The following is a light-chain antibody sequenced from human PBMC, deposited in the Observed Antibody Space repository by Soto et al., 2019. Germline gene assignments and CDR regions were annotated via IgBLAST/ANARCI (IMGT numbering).Light chain of an antibody. J-gene: IGKJ3*01. CDR3: QQRSNWALIT. V-gene: IGKV3-11*01. Sequence: ESVLTQSPATLSLSPGERATLSCRASQSVSSYLAWYQQKPGQAPRLLIYDASNRATGIPARFSGSGSGTDFTLTISSLEPEDFAVYYCQQRSNWALITFGPGTKVDIK. CDR1: QSVSSY. CDR2: DAS.